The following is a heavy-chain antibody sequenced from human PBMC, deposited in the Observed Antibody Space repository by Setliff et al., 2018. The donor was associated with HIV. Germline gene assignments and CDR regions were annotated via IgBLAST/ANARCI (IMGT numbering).Heavy chain of an antibody. CDR2: MNTDGSST. CDR3: GKDTAVSPVDAFDM. CDR1: GFTFSSYW. J-gene: IGHJ3*02. D-gene: IGHD5-18*01. V-gene: IGHV3-74*01. Sequence: GGSLRLSCAASGFTFSSYWMHWVRQAPGKGLVWVFGMNTDGSSTRYADSVKGRFTISRDNAKNMLYLQMNSLSADDTAVYYCGKDTAVSPVDAFDMWGQGTMVTVSS.